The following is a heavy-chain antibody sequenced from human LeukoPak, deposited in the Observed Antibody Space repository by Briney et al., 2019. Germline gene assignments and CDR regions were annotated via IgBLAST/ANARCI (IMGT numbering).Heavy chain of an antibody. D-gene: IGHD3-16*01. V-gene: IGHV4-59*01. CDR1: GGSISSYY. CDR2: IYYSGSS. J-gene: IGHJ3*02. CDR3: AKVNFGREGQAFDI. Sequence: PSETLSLTCTVSGGSISSYYWSWIRQPPGKGLEWIGYIYYSGSSNYNPSLKSRVTISVDTSKNQFSLKLSSVTAADTAVYYCAKVNFGREGQAFDIWGQGTMVTVSS.